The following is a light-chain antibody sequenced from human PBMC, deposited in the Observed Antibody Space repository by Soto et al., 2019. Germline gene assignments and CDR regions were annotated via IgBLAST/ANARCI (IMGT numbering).Light chain of an antibody. J-gene: IGLJ2*01. V-gene: IGLV1-51*01. CDR1: SSNIGNNY. CDR3: GTWYSSISVVV. Sequence: QSVLTQSPSVSASPGQKVTISCSGSSSNIGNNYVSWYQQLPGTAPKLLIYDNNKRPSGIPDRFSGSKSGTSATLGITGLQTGDEADYYCGTWYSSISVVVFGGGTKVTVL. CDR2: DNN.